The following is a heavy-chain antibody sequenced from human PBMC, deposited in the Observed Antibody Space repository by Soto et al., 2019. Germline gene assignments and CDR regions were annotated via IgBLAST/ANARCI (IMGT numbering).Heavy chain of an antibody. J-gene: IGHJ4*02. CDR2: IKHDGSDK. Sequence: GGSLRLSCAASGFTFSSNWMSWIRQAPGKGLELLANIKHDGSDKYYVDSVKGRFTISRDNAMNSLYLQMNSLRADDTAIYYCVRDYNDGSGRFDDWGQGALVSVSS. CDR3: VRDYNDGSGRFDD. D-gene: IGHD3-22*01. CDR1: GFTFSSNW. V-gene: IGHV3-7*01.